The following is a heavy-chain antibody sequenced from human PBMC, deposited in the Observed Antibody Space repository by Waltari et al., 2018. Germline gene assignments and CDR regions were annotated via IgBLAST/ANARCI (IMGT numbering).Heavy chain of an antibody. J-gene: IGHJ4*02. CDR3: ARGQGY. V-gene: IGHV4-38-2*01. Sequence: QVQLQESGPGLVKPSETLSLTCAVSGSSIRTDYYWVWIRQPPGKGLEWIGNIHHSESTYYNPSLKSRVSISLDTSKNQFSLELSSLTADDTAVYYCARGQGYWGQGALVTVSS. CDR1: GSSIRTDYY. CDR2: IHHSEST.